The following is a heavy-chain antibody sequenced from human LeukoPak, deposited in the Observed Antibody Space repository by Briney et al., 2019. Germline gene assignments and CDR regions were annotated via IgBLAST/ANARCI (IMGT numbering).Heavy chain of an antibody. Sequence: PSETLSLTCTVSGGSISTYYWNWIRQSAGKGLEWIGRIYISGRTKYNPSLESRVTMSIDMTKKEISLKPRPVTAADTAIYYCAGDYGDPRDWFDPWGQGSLVTVSS. V-gene: IGHV4-4*07. CDR2: IYISGRT. D-gene: IGHD4-17*01. J-gene: IGHJ5*02. CDR1: GGSISTYY. CDR3: AGDYGDPRDWFDP.